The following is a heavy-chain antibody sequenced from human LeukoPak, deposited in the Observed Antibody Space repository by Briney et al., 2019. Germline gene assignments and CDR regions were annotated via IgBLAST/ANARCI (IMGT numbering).Heavy chain of an antibody. D-gene: IGHD2-15*01. V-gene: IGHV4-59*08. CDR1: GVSITSFY. CDR2: IYFSGST. CDR3: ASTGYCIGGSCYSNYFDH. Sequence: SETLSLTCTVSGVSITSFYWSWIRQPPGKGLEWIGYIYFSGSTNYNPSLRSRVTVSLDTTKNQVSLKLSSVSAADTAVYYCASTGYCIGGSCYSNYFDHWGQGTLVTVSS. J-gene: IGHJ4*02.